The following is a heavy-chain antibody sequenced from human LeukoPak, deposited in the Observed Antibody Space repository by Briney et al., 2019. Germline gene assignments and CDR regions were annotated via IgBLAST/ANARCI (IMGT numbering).Heavy chain of an antibody. CDR2: IDADNGDT. V-gene: IGHV1-3*01. CDR3: ARGSTSDWPLDH. J-gene: IGHJ4*02. CDR1: GYTFIGYA. D-gene: IGHD6-19*01. Sequence: WASVKVSCKASGYTFIGYAIHWVRQAPGQRFEWMGWIDADNGDTRYSQRFQGRVTITRDTSANTVHMKLSSLRSEDTAVYYCARGSTSDWPLDHWGQGTLVTISS.